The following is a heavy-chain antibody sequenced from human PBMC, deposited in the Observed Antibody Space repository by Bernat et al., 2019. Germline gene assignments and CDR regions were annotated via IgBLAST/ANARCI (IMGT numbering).Heavy chain of an antibody. V-gene: IGHV3-30*18. CDR1: GFTFSSYG. J-gene: IGHJ6*02. CDR3: AKDGENTMVRVVYYYYYGMDV. CDR2: ISYDGSNK. Sequence: QVQLVESGGGVVQPGRSLRLSCAASGFTFSSYGMHWVRQAPGKGLEWVAVISYDGSNKYYADSVKGRFTISRDNSKNTLYLQMNSLRAEDTAVYYCAKDGENTMVRVVYYYYYGMDVWGQGTTVTVSS. D-gene: IGHD3-10*01.